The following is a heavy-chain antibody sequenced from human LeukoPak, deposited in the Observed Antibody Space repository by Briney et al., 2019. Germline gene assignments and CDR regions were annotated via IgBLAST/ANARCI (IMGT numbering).Heavy chain of an antibody. D-gene: IGHD3-10*01. CDR2: IIPILGMA. CDR1: GGTFSSYT. CDR3: ARGGTYYYGSGSYYIENDAFDI. Sequence: ASVKVSCKASGGTFSSYTISRVRQAPGQGLEWMGRIIPILGMANYAQKFQGRVTITADKSKSTAYMELSSLRSEDTAVYYCARGGTYYYGSGSYYIENDAFDIWGQGTMVIVSS. J-gene: IGHJ3*02. V-gene: IGHV1-69*02.